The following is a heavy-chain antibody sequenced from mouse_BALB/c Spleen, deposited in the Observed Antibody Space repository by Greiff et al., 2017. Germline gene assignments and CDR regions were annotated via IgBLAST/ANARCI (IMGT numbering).Heavy chain of an antibody. Sequence: EVQLQESGPGLVKPSQSLSLTCTVTGYSITSDYAWNWIRQFPGNKLEWMGYISYSGSTSYNPSLKSRISITRDTSKNQFFLQLNSVTTEDTATYYCAKGGDYYGSLFDYWGQGTTLTVSS. CDR1: GYSITSDYA. D-gene: IGHD1-2*01. J-gene: IGHJ2*01. V-gene: IGHV3-2*02. CDR3: AKGGDYYGSLFDY. CDR2: ISYSGST.